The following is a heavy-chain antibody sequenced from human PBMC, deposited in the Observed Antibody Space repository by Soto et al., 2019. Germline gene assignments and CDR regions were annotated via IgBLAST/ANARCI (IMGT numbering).Heavy chain of an antibody. CDR1: GYTFTSYD. D-gene: IGHD3-22*01. CDR3: AREGSSGYIYYFDY. CDR2: MNPNSGNT. Sequence: ASVKGSCKASGYTFTSYDINWVRQATGQGLEWMGWMNPNSGNTGYAQKFQGRVTMTRNTSISTAYMELSSLRSEDTAVYYCAREGSSGYIYYFDYWGQGTLVTVSS. V-gene: IGHV1-8*01. J-gene: IGHJ4*02.